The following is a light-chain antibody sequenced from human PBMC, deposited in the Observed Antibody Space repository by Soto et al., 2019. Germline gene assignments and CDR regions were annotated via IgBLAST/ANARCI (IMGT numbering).Light chain of an antibody. Sequence: EVVMTQSPATLSLSPGERATLSCRASQSVRNSYLAWYQQKPGQAPRLLIYGASNRATGIPDRFSGSGSGTDFTLTISRLEPEDSAVYYCQQYATSQAFGQGTKVDIK. V-gene: IGKV3-20*01. CDR3: QQYATSQA. CDR2: GAS. J-gene: IGKJ1*01. CDR1: QSVRNSY.